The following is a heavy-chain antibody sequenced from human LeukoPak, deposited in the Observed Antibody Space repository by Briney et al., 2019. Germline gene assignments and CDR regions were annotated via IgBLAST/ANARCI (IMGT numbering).Heavy chain of an antibody. Sequence: GRSLRLSCAASGFTVSSNYMIWVRDAPGKGLEWVLVNYRGGSTYYADSVKGRFTISRANSKNTLYLQMNRLRAEDTAVYYCARNDYGDTGYFDYWGQGTLVTVSS. D-gene: IGHD4-17*01. CDR1: GFTVSSNY. J-gene: IGHJ4*02. CDR2: NYRGGST. CDR3: ARNDYGDTGYFDY. V-gene: IGHV3-66*01.